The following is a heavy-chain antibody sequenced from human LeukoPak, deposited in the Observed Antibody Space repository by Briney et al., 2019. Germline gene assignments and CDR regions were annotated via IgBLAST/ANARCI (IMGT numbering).Heavy chain of an antibody. J-gene: IGHJ4*02. CDR2: IYWDEDK. CDR3: AHRLDDFWSGYYPGFDY. CDR1: GFSLSTSGVG. V-gene: IGHV2-5*02. D-gene: IGHD3-3*01. Sequence: SGPTLVNPTQTLTLTCTFSGFSLSTSGVGVGWIRQPPGKALEWLALIYWDEDKRYSPSLKSRLTITKDTSKNQVVLTMTNMDPVDTATYYCAHRLDDFWSGYYPGFDYWGQGTLVTVSS.